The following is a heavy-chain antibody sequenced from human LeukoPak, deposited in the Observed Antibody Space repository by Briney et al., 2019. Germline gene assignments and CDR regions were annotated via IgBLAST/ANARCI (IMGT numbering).Heavy chain of an antibody. J-gene: IGHJ4*02. CDR2: ISGSGGST. Sequence: GGSLRLSCAASGFTFSSYAMSWVRQAPGKGLEWVSAISGSGGSTYYADSVKGRFTISRDNSKNTLYLQMNSLRAEDTAVYYCAKHPPAGQTGFLEWLPTYYFDYWGQGTLVTVSS. V-gene: IGHV3-23*01. CDR3: AKHPPAGQTGFLEWLPTYYFDY. D-gene: IGHD3-3*01. CDR1: GFTFSSYA.